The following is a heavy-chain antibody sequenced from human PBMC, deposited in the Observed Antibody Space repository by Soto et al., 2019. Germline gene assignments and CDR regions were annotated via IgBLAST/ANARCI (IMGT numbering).Heavy chain of an antibody. D-gene: IGHD3-22*01. CDR2: ISGSGGST. CDR3: AKGGDDVITMIVVVITYFDY. J-gene: IGHJ4*02. CDR1: GFTFSSYA. V-gene: IGHV3-23*01. Sequence: PGGSLRLSCAASGFTFSSYAMSWVRQAPGKGLEWVSTISGSGGSTYYADSVKGRFTISRDNSKNTLYLQMNSLRAEDTAVYYCAKGGDDVITMIVVVITYFDYWGQGTLVTVSS.